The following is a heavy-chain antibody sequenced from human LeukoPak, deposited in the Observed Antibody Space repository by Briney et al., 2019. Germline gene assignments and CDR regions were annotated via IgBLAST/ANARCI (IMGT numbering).Heavy chain of an antibody. CDR1: GVTLSTYT. Sequence: GSLILSCAASGVTLSTYTINGVRHASGKGLEWVASITSSSMYIYYADSVKGRFTISRDDAKNSLSLQMNSLRAEDTAVYYCARSGIKMVRGVIIKSPYHMDVWGKGTTVTVSS. V-gene: IGHV3-21*01. CDR3: ARSGIKMVRGVIIKSPYHMDV. CDR2: ITSSSMYI. D-gene: IGHD3-10*01. J-gene: IGHJ6*03.